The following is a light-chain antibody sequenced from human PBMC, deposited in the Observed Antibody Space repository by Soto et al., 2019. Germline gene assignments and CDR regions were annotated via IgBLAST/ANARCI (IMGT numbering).Light chain of an antibody. V-gene: IGKV1-5*01. CDR3: HQYNSSSPWT. J-gene: IGKJ1*01. CDR2: DAS. CDR1: QSISSW. Sequence: DIQMTQSPSTLSASVGDRVTITCRVSQSISSWLAWYQQKPGKAPKLLIYDASSLESGVPSRFSGSGSGTEFTLTISSLQTDDFATYYCHQYNSSSPWTFGQGTKVEIK.